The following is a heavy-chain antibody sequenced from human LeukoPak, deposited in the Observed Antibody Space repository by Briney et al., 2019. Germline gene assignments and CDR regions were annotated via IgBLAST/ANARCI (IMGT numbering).Heavy chain of an antibody. J-gene: IGHJ3*02. CDR3: ARRMAANAFDI. D-gene: IGHD5-24*01. Sequence: ERSLRLSCAASGFTFSTYTMHWVRQAPGKGLEWVAFVSYDGTNKNYADSVKGRFTISRDNSKNTLYLQMNSLRTEDTAVYYCARRMAANAFDIWGQGTMVTVSS. V-gene: IGHV3-30-3*01. CDR2: VSYDGTNK. CDR1: GFTFSTYT.